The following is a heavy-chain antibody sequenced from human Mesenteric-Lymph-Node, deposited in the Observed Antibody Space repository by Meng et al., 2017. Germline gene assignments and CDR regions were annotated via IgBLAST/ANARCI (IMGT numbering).Heavy chain of an antibody. CDR1: GGSINSGDYY. V-gene: IGHV4-30-4*01. CDR2: IYYTGST. CDR3: ARNYYFDY. Sequence: QARVQVCGPALLRPSPTLSLTCTVSGGSINSGDYYWSWIRQPPGKGLEWIGYIYYTGSTYYNPSLKSRVTISMDTSKNQFSLRLSSVTAADTAVYYCARNYYFDYWGQGTLVTVSS. J-gene: IGHJ4*02.